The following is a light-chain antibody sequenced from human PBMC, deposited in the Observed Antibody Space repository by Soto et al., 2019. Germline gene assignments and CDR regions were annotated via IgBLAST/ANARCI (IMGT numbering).Light chain of an antibody. CDR3: QSSDSSGRYPYV. CDR2: KDN. CDR1: ALPKQY. V-gene: IGLV3-25*02. J-gene: IGLJ1*01. Sequence: SYELTQPPSVSVSPGQTARITCSGAALPKQYAYWYQQKPGQAPVVVIYKDNGRPSGIPERFSGSSSGTTVTLTISGVQAEDEAYYYCQSSDSSGRYPYVFGTGTKLTVL.